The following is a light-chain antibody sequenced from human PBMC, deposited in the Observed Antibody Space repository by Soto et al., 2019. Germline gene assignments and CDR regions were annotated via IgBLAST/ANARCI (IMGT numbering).Light chain of an antibody. CDR1: QSLVYSDGNTY. CDR2: NVS. J-gene: IGKJ2*01. V-gene: IGKV2-30*01. Sequence: DVVMTQSPLSLPVTLGQPASISCRSSQSLVYSDGNTYLNWFQQRPGQSPRSLIYNVSNRDSGVPDRFSGSGSGTDFTVKISRVEAGDVGVYYCMQGTHWPYTFGLGTKLEIK. CDR3: MQGTHWPYT.